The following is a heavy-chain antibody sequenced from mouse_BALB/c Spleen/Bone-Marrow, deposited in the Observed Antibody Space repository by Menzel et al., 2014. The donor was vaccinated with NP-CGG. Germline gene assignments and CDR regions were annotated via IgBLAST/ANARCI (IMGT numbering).Heavy chain of an antibody. Sequence: VKPQESGAELARPGASVKMSCKASGYTFTSYTMHWVKQRPGQGLEWIGYINPSSGYTNYNQKFKDKATLTADKSSSTAYMQLSSLTSEDSAVYYCARESYGNWFAYWGQGTLVTVSA. CDR1: GYTFTSYT. CDR3: ARESYGNWFAY. CDR2: INPSSGYT. D-gene: IGHD2-1*01. V-gene: IGHV1-4*01. J-gene: IGHJ3*01.